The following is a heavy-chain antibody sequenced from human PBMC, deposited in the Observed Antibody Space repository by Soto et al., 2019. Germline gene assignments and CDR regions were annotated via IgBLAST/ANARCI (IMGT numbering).Heavy chain of an antibody. CDR1: GFTFSLYS. CDR3: ARAVTWGLDV. Sequence: EVQLVESGGGMVQPGGSLRLSCAASGFTFSLYSMSWVRQAPGKGLEWVSYISRSSTGIHYADSVKGRFTISRDDATNSMHLQMNSLRAGDTAGYYCARAVTWGLDVWGQGTTVSISS. CDR2: ISRSSTGI. V-gene: IGHV3-48*01. D-gene: IGHD3-10*01. J-gene: IGHJ6*02.